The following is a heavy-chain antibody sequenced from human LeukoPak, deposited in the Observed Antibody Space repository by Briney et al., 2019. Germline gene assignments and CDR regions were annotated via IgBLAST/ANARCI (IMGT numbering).Heavy chain of an antibody. V-gene: IGHV4-39*07. Sequence: SETLSLTCTVSGGSISSSSYYWGWIRQPPGKGLEWIGSIYYSGSTYYNPSLKSRVTISVDTSKNQFSLKLSSVTAADTAVYYCARSLEEYSSSWYGYWGQGTLVTVSS. J-gene: IGHJ4*02. CDR3: ARSLEEYSSSWYGY. D-gene: IGHD6-13*01. CDR1: GGSISSSSYY. CDR2: IYYSGST.